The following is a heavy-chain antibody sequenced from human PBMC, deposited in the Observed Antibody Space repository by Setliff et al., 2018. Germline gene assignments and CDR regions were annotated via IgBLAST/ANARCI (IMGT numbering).Heavy chain of an antibody. Sequence: SVKVSCKASGGTFSSYAISWVRQAPGQGLEWMGGIIPIFGTANYAQKFQGRVTITTDESTSTAYMELSSLRSEDTAVYYCASRSTNYYDSSGYYDAFDIWGQGTTVTVSS. J-gene: IGHJ3*02. D-gene: IGHD3-22*01. CDR3: ASRSTNYYDSSGYYDAFDI. V-gene: IGHV1-69*05. CDR2: IIPIFGTA. CDR1: GGTFSSYA.